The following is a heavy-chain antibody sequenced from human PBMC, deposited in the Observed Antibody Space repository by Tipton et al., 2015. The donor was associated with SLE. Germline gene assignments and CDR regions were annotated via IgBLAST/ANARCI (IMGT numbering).Heavy chain of an antibody. CDR3: ARAWGYSGSPDAFDI. J-gene: IGHJ3*02. Sequence: TLSLTCTVSGGSISSSSYYWGWIRQPPGKGLEWIGSIYYSGSTYYNPSLKSRVTISVDTSKNQFSLKPSSVTAADTAVYYCARAWGYSGSPDAFDIWGQGTMVTVSS. CDR1: GGSISSSSYY. CDR2: IYYSGST. V-gene: IGHV4-39*07. D-gene: IGHD1-26*01.